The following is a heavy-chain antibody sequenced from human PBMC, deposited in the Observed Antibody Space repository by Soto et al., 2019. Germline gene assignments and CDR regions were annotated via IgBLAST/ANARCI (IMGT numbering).Heavy chain of an antibody. CDR1: GFTVNSHA. J-gene: IGHJ6*02. CDR2: ISGSGDGT. Sequence: PGGSLRLSCAASGFTVNSHAMSWVRQAPGKGLEWVASISGSGDGTYYGDDSKKTTFLQMNGLKSEDTAVYYCARTLVPELEPTSPYFYGLDVWGQGTTVTVSS. V-gene: IGHV3-23*01. D-gene: IGHD1-1*01. CDR3: ARTLVPELEPTSPYFYGLDV.